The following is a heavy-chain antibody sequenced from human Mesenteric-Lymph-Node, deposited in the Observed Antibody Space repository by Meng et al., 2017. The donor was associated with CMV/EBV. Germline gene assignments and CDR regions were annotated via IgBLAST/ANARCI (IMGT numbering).Heavy chain of an antibody. V-gene: IGHV4-34*01. CDR1: GGSFSGYY. D-gene: IGHD6-6*01. CDR3: ARGVFVAARFDP. J-gene: IGHJ5*02. CDR2: INHSGST. Sequence: RAVYGGSFSGYYWSWLRQPPGKGLEWIGEINHSGSTNYNPSLKSRVTISVDTSKNQFSLKLSSMTAADTAVYYCARGVFVAARFDPWGQGTLVTVSS.